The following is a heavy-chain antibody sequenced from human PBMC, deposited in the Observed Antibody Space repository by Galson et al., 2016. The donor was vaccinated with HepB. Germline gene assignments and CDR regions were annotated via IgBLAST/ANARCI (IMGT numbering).Heavy chain of an antibody. V-gene: IGHV3-23*01. CDR2: IRGGDSST. CDR1: GFTFSNSD. CDR3: AKDSPIGVSYADYDF. D-gene: IGHD1-26*01. J-gene: IGHJ4*02. Sequence: SLRLSCAASGFTFSNSDMSWVRQAPGKGLVWVSAIRGGDSSTYYADSVRGRFTISRDNSKNALYLQMKSLRVEDTALYYCAKDSPIGVSYADYDFWGQGILVTVSS.